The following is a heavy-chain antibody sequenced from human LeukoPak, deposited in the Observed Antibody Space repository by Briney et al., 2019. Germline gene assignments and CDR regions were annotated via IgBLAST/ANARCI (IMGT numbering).Heavy chain of an antibody. J-gene: IGHJ4*02. V-gene: IGHV4-59*01. CDR1: GGSISSYY. CDR3: ARGCGSGSYPFDY. D-gene: IGHD3-10*01. Sequence: SETLSLTCTVSGGSISSYYWSWIRQPPGKGLEWIGYIYYSGSTNYNPSLKSRVTISVDTSKNQFSLKLSSVTAADTAVYYCARGCGSGSYPFDYWGQGTLVTVSS. CDR2: IYYSGST.